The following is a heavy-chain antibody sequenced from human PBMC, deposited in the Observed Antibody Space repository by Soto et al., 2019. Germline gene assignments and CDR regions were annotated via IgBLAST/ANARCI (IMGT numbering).Heavy chain of an antibody. Sequence: GGSLRLSCAASGFTFSSYAMHWVRQAPGKGLEWVAVISYDGSNKYYADSAKGRFTISRDNSKNTLYLQMNSLRAEDTAVFYCARGLYMGYCRGGTCYSGYWGQGTLVTVSS. CDR3: ARGLYMGYCRGGTCYSGY. V-gene: IGHV3-30-3*01. CDR1: GFTFSSYA. CDR2: ISYDGSNK. D-gene: IGHD2-15*01. J-gene: IGHJ4*02.